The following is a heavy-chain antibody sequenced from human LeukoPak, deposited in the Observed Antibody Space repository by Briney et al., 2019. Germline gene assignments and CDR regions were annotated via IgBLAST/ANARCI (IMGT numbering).Heavy chain of an antibody. J-gene: IGHJ4*02. Sequence: GGSLRLSCAASGFTFSDHWMSWVRQAPGKGLEWVANINKDGSEKYYVDSVKGRFTISRDNAKNSLYLQMNSLRAEDTAVYYCARGVREGEGDYWGQGTLVTVS. CDR2: INKDGSEK. V-gene: IGHV3-7*03. CDR1: GFTFSDHW. CDR3: ARGVREGEGDY. D-gene: IGHD1-26*01.